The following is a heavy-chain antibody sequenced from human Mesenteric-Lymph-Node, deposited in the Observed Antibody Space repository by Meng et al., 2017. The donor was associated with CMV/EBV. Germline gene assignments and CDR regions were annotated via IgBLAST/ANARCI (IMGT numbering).Heavy chain of an antibody. J-gene: IGHJ6*02. Sequence: GESLKISCAASGFSFSSHTINWVRQAPGKGLEWLSSISSSSSYIYYADSVKGRFTISRDNAKNSLYLQMNSLRAEDTAVYYCARDPPQVTGGYYYYYGMDVWGQGTTVTVSS. CDR2: ISSSSSYI. CDR1: GFSFSSHT. V-gene: IGHV3-21*01. D-gene: IGHD1-26*01. CDR3: ARDPPQVTGGYYYYYGMDV.